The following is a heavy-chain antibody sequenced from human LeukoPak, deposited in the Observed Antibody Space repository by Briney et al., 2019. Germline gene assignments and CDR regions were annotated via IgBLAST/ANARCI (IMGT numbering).Heavy chain of an antibody. CDR1: GFTFSSYG. Sequence: GGSLRLSCAASGFTFSSYGMHWVRQAPGKGLEWVAVISYDGSNKYYADSVKGRFTISRDNSKNTPYLQMNSLRAEDTAVYYCAKPDSYGSFDYWGQGTLVTVSS. V-gene: IGHV3-30*18. CDR2: ISYDGSNK. D-gene: IGHD5-18*01. CDR3: AKPDSYGSFDY. J-gene: IGHJ4*02.